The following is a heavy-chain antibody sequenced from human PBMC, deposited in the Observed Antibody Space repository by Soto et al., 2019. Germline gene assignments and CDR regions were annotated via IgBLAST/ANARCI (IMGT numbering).Heavy chain of an antibody. CDR3: VSGGGYDTFDY. CDR2: ISHLENT. V-gene: IGHV4-30-2*06. D-gene: IGHD2-15*01. CDR1: GASFSYGGFS. Sequence: SETLSLTCTVSGASFSYGGFSWGWIRPSPGKGLEGIGYISHLENTYFHPSSKSRLNMSIDRSRNQFSLTLSSVTDADSAVYYCVSGGGYDTFDYWGQGVLVTVSS. J-gene: IGHJ4*02.